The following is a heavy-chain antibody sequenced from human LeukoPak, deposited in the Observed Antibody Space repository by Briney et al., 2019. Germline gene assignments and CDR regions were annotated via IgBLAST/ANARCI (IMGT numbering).Heavy chain of an antibody. V-gene: IGHV4-34*01. D-gene: IGHD2-2*01. CDR2: INHSGST. CDR1: GGSFSGYY. CDR3: ARAISPVVVPAAIHFDY. J-gene: IGHJ4*02. Sequence: SETLSLTCAVYGGSFSGYYWSWIRQPPGKGLEWIGEINHSGSTNYNPSLKSRVTTSVDTSKNQFSLKLSSVTAADTAVYYCARAISPVVVPAAIHFDYWGQGTLVTVSS.